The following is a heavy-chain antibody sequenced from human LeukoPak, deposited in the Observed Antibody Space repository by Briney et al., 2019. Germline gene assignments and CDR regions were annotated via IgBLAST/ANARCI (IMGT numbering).Heavy chain of an antibody. CDR3: ARDMSYGYELDY. CDR1: GVSINSNSYY. CDR2: IYYSGST. Sequence: SETLSLTCTVSGVSINSNSYYWGWIRQPPGKGLEWIGSIYYSGSTYYNPSLKSRVTISVDTSKNQFSLKLSSVTAADTAVYYCARDMSYGYELDYWGQGTLVTVSS. D-gene: IGHD5-18*01. J-gene: IGHJ4*02. V-gene: IGHV4-39*02.